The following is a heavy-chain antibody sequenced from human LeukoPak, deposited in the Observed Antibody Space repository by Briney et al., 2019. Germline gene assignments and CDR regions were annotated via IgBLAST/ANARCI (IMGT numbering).Heavy chain of an antibody. CDR1: GFTFDDYA. CDR2: ISWNSGSI. V-gene: IGHV3-9*01. Sequence: GGSLRLSCAASGFTFDDYAMHWVRQAPGKGLEWVSGISWNSGSIGYADSVKGRFTISRDNAKNSLYLQMNSLRAEDTALYYCAGDQGAPRVTYYSSGMDVWGQGTPVTVSS. CDR3: AGDQGAPRVTYYSSGMDV. J-gene: IGHJ6*02. D-gene: IGHD4-23*01.